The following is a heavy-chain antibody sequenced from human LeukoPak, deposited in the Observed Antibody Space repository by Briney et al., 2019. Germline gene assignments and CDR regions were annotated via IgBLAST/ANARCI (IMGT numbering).Heavy chain of an antibody. CDR3: DTTAVRFLEWLPDY. CDR2: IKSKTDGGTT. V-gene: IGHV3-15*01. J-gene: IGHJ4*02. Sequence: GGSLRLSCAASGFTFSNAWMSWVRQAPGKGLEWVGRIKSKTDGGTTDYAAPVKGRFTISRDDSKNTLYLKMISVKTEDTAVYYCDTTAVRFLEWLPDYWGQGTLVTVSS. CDR1: GFTFSNAW. D-gene: IGHD3-3*01.